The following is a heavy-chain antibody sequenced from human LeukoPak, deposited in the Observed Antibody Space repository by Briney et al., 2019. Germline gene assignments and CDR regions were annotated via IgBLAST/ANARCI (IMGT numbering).Heavy chain of an antibody. CDR2: INPNSGGT. J-gene: IGHJ4*02. CDR1: GYTFTSYQ. V-gene: IGHV1-2*02. D-gene: IGHD3-22*01. CDR3: ARSPITMIVVVIDY. Sequence: GASVKVSCKTSGYTFTSYQIHWLRQAPGQGLEWMGWINPNSGGTNYAQKFQGRVTMTRDTSISTAYMELSRLRSDDTAVYYCARSPITMIVVVIDYWGQGTLVTVSS.